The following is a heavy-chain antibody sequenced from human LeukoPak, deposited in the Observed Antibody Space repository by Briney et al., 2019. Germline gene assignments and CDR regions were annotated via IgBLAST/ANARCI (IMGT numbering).Heavy chain of an antibody. CDR1: GYTLTELS. Sequence: ASVKVSCKVSGYTLTELSMHWVRQAPGQGLEWMGWINPNSGGTNYAQKFQGRVTMTRDTSISTAYMELSRLRSDDTAVYYCARAREYYYGSGSYYISYFDYWGQGTLVTVSS. V-gene: IGHV1-2*02. CDR2: INPNSGGT. CDR3: ARAREYYYGSGSYYISYFDY. J-gene: IGHJ4*02. D-gene: IGHD3-10*01.